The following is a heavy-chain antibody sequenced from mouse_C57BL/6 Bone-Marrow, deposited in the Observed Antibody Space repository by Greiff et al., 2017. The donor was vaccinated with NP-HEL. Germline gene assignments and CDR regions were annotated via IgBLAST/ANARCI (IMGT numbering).Heavy chain of an antibody. D-gene: IGHD2-2*01. CDR3: ARPFYEGYDGAFSPWFAY. Sequence: VQLQQPGAELVKPGASVKLSCKASGYTFTSYWMHWVKQRPGQGLEWIGMIHPNSGSTNYNEKFKSKATLTVDKSSSTAYMQLSSLTSEDSAVYYCARPFYEGYDGAFSPWFAYWGQGTLVTVSA. CDR1: GYTFTSYW. CDR2: IHPNSGST. J-gene: IGHJ3*01. V-gene: IGHV1-64*01.